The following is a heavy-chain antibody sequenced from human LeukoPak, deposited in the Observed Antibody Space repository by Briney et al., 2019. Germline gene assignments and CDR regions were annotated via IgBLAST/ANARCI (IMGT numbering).Heavy chain of an antibody. V-gene: IGHV1-2*02. J-gene: IGHJ5*02. CDR2: INPNSGGT. CDR3: ARDAITMVRGVAHNWFDP. Sequence: ASVKVSCKASGYTFTGYYMHWVRQAPGQGLEWMGWINPNSGGTNYAQKFQGRVAMTRDTSISTAYMELSRLRSDDTAVYYCARDAITMVRGVAHNWFDPWGQGTLVTVSS. CDR1: GYTFTGYY. D-gene: IGHD3-10*01.